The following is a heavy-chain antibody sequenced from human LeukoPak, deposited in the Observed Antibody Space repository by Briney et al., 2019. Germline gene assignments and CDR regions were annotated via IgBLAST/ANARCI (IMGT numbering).Heavy chain of an antibody. CDR2: IYPGDSDT. J-gene: IGHJ5*02. V-gene: IGHV5-51*01. D-gene: IGHD2-21*01. CDR1: GYTFDTYW. CDR3: ARRIATEGGGWFDP. Sequence: LGESLKISCKGSGYTFDTYWIGWVRQMPGKGLEWMGIIYPGDSDTRYSPSFQGQVTISADRSISTAYLQWSSLKASDTAMYYCARRIATEGGGWFDPWGQGTLVTVSS.